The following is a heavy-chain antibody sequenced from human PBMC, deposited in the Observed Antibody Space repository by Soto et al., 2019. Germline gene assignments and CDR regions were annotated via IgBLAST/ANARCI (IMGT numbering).Heavy chain of an antibody. J-gene: IGHJ6*02. CDR3: ASSLSVTIFGVVIIPIKYYYYGMDV. CDR1: GYTFTGYY. Sequence: ASVKVSCKASGYTFTGYYMHWVRQAPGQGLEWMGWINPNSGGTNYAQKFQGRVTMTRDTSISTAYMELSRLRSDDTAVYYCASSLSVTIFGVVIIPIKYYYYGMDVWGQGTTVTVSS. D-gene: IGHD3-3*01. CDR2: INPNSGGT. V-gene: IGHV1-2*02.